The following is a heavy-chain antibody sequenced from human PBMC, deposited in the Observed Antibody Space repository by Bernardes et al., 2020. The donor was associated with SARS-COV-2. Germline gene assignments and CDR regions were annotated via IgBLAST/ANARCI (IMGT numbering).Heavy chain of an antibody. CDR2: IFSNDEK. Sequence: SGPTLVKPTETLTLTCTVSGFSLSNARMGVSWIRQPPGKALEWLAHIFSNDEKSYSTSLKSRLTISKDTSKSQVVLTMTNMDPVDTATYYCARIRFLYGSGSYFAARDPYYYYGMDVWGQGTTVTVSS. D-gene: IGHD3-10*01. CDR3: ARIRFLYGSGSYFAARDPYYYYGMDV. J-gene: IGHJ6*02. CDR1: GFSLSNARMG. V-gene: IGHV2-26*01.